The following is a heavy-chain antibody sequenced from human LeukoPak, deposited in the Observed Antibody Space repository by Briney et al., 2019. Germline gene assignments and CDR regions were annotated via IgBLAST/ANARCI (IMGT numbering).Heavy chain of an antibody. CDR3: ARGFRYSSSWYREYYFDY. J-gene: IGHJ4*02. V-gene: IGHV4-61*01. CDR2: IYYSGST. D-gene: IGHD6-13*01. CDR1: GYSISSGYY. Sequence: SETLSLTCAVSGYSISSGYYWGWIRQPPGKGLEWIGYIYYSGSTNYNPSLKSRVTISVDTSKNQFSLKLSSVTAADTAVYYCARGFRYSSSWYREYYFDYWGQGTLVTVSS.